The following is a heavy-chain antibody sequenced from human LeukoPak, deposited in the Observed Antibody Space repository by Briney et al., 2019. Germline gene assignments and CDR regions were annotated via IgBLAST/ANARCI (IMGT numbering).Heavy chain of an antibody. D-gene: IGHD1-14*01. J-gene: IGHJ5*02. CDR2: VHPNTGNT. CDR1: GYPFTTYE. Sequence: GASVKVSCKTSGYPFTTYEINWVRQAAGQGLEWMGWVHPNTGNTAYAQRFQVRLTMTRDTSISTAYMELSSLTSNDTAVYFCARGPRNDPWGQGTLVNVSS. CDR3: ARGPRNDP. V-gene: IGHV1-8*01.